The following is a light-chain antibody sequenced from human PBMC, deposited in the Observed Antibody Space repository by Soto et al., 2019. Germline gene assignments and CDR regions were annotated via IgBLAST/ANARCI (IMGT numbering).Light chain of an antibody. CDR1: SSNIGTNS. V-gene: IGLV1-44*01. J-gene: IGLJ3*02. CDR2: SNN. CDR3: SAWEDSLNGPV. Sequence: QSVLTQPPSASGTPGQRVTISCSGSSSNIGTNSVNWYQHLPGTAPKVLIYSNNQRPSGVPDRFSGSKSGTSASLAISGLQCEDEADYFCSAWEDSLNGPVFGGGTQLTVL.